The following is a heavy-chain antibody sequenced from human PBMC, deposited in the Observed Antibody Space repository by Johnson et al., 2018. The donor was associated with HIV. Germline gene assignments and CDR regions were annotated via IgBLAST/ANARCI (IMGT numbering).Heavy chain of an antibody. V-gene: IGHV3-13*01. J-gene: IGHJ3*02. CDR1: GFTFSTYD. Sequence: SGGGVVQPGRSLRLSCAASGFTFSTYDMHWVRQVTGKGLEWVSGITTAGDTYYPGSVKGRFTIFRDNAKNSLYLQMNSLRAEDTAVYYCARPLLLWFGETYDAFDIWGQGTMVTVSS. CDR3: ARPLLLWFGETYDAFDI. D-gene: IGHD3-10*01. CDR2: ITTAGDT.